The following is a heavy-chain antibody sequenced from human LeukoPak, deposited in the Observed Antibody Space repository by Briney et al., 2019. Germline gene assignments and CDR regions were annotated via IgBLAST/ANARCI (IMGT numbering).Heavy chain of an antibody. CDR2: INSDSSTI. J-gene: IGHJ1*01. CDR1: GFTFSSFS. Sequence: PGGSLRLSCAASGFTFSSFSMTWVRQAPGKGLEWVSYINSDSSTIYYADSLKGRFTISRDNAKNSLYLQMNSLRAEDTAVYYCARDRHYYDSSGPLGHWGQGTLVTVSS. D-gene: IGHD3-22*01. V-gene: IGHV3-48*01. CDR3: ARDRHYYDSSGPLGH.